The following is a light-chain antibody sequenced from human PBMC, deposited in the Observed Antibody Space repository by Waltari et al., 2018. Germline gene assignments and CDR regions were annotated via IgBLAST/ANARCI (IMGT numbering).Light chain of an antibody. CDR2: EAT. CDR3: CSYAGSRVGGV. V-gene: IGLV2-23*01. CDR1: SSYCRNFNI. Sequence: QSALTQAASVSGSPGQSLTISCTGTSSYCRNFNIVSWYQQHPAKAPNLISYEATKPPSGVSIRLSGSKSGDTASLTISGRKASDEADYYCCSYAGSRVGGVFGGGKKLTVL. J-gene: IGLJ3*02.